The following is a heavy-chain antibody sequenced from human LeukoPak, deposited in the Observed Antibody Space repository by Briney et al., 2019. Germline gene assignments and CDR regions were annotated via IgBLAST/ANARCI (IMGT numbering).Heavy chain of an antibody. CDR2: MNPNSGYT. J-gene: IGHJ4*02. V-gene: IGHV1-8*01. D-gene: IGHD2-2*01. CDR1: GYTFTSYD. Sequence: ASVKVSCKASGYTFTSYDINWVRQATGQGLEWMGWMNPNSGYTGYAQKFQGRVTMTRNTSISTAYMELSSLRSEDTAVYFCARDLVCTMNCKDSWGQGTLVTVS. CDR3: ARDLVCTMNCKDS.